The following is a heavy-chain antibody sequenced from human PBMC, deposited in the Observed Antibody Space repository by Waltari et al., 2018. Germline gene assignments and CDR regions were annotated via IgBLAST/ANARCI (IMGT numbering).Heavy chain of an antibody. CDR2: IYSGGST. J-gene: IGHJ4*02. D-gene: IGHD1-1*01. V-gene: IGHV3-53*01. CDR1: GFTVGNNF. CDR3: AKVDNVGLNNY. Sequence: EVQLVESGGDLIQPGGSLRLSCAASGFTVGNNFMGWVRQAPGKGLEWVSVIYSGGSTNYIDSVRRRFTIARDRSKNTLYLQMNSLRAEDTAVYYCAKVDNVGLNNYWGQGTLVTVSS.